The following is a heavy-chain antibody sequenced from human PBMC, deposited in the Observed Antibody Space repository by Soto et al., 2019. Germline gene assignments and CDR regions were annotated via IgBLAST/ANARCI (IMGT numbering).Heavy chain of an antibody. CDR3: ARDARGGTSGWYYFDY. D-gene: IGHD6-19*01. Sequence: QVQLQESGPGLEKPSQTLSLNCTVSGGSISSGGYSWSWIRQSPGKGLEWIGYIYYSGSTYYNPSLKSRVFISMDTSKNQVSLKLSSVTAADTAVYYCARDARGGTSGWYYFDYWGQGTLVTVSS. V-gene: IGHV4-31*03. CDR1: GGSISSGGYS. J-gene: IGHJ4*02. CDR2: IYYSGST.